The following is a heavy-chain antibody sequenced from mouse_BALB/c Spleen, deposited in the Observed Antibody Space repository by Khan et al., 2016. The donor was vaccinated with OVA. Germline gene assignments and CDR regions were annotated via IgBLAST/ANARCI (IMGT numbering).Heavy chain of an antibody. V-gene: IGHV5-6*01. J-gene: IGHJ3*01. D-gene: IGHD4-1*01. CDR3: ASHLTGSFAY. CDR2: ISSGGDYT. CDR1: GFTFSSYG. Sequence: EVELVESGGDLVKPGGSLKLSCAASGFTFSSYGMSWVFQTPDKRLEWVATISSGGDYTYYPDSVKGRFTISRDNAKNTLYLQMSSLKSEDTAMYYCASHLTGSFAYWGQGTLVTVSA.